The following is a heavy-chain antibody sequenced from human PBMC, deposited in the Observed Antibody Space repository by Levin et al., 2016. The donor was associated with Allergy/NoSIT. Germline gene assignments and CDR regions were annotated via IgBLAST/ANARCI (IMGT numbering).Heavy chain of an antibody. CDR3: AKDLLYRPPPNWFDP. CDR1: GFTFSSYA. V-gene: IGHV3-23*01. CDR2: ISGSGGST. J-gene: IGHJ5*02. D-gene: IGHD1-26*01. Sequence: GESLKISCAASGFTFSSYAMSWVRQAPGKGLEWVSAISGSGGSTYYADSVKGRFTISRDNSKNTLYLQMNSLRAEDTAVYYCAKDLLYRPPPNWFDPWGQGTLVTVSS.